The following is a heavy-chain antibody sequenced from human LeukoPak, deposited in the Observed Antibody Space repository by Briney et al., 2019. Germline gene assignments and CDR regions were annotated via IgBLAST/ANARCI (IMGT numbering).Heavy chain of an antibody. CDR2: ISAYNGNT. CDR1: GYTFTSYG. V-gene: IGHV1-18*01. J-gene: IGHJ5*02. Sequence: GASVKVSCKASGYTFTSYGISWVRQTPGQGLEWMGWISAYNGNTNYAQKLQGRVTMTTDTSTSTAYMELRSLRSDDTAVYYCARDPVIRSSGSNWFDPWGQGTLVTVSS. D-gene: IGHD6-6*01. CDR3: ARDPVIRSSGSNWFDP.